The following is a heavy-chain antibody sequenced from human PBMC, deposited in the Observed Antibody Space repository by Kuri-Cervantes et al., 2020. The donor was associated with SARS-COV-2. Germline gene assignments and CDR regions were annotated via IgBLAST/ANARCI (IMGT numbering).Heavy chain of an antibody. CDR2: IGTAGDT. Sequence: GESLKISCAASGFTFSSYDMHWVRQATGKGLEWVSAIGTAGDTYYPGSVKGRFTISRENAKNSLYLRMNSLRAGDTAVYYCARGYYDSSGYPLGWYFDLWGRGTLVTVSS. CDR1: GFTFSSYD. CDR3: ARGYYDSSGYPLGWYFDL. D-gene: IGHD3-22*01. V-gene: IGHV3-13*04. J-gene: IGHJ2*01.